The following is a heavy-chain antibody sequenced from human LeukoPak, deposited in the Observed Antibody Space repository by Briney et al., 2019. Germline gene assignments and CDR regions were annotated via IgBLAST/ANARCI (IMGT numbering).Heavy chain of an antibody. J-gene: IGHJ6*03. CDR1: GFTVSSND. Sequence: PGGSLRLSCAASGFTVSSNDMSWVRQAPGKGLECISVIYSGGSTDYADSVKGRFTISRDNAKNSLYLQMNSLRAEDTAVYYCARAGGANYYYYYYMDVWGKGTTVTVSS. CDR2: IYSGGST. D-gene: IGHD2-21*01. V-gene: IGHV3-53*01. CDR3: ARAGGANYYYYYYMDV.